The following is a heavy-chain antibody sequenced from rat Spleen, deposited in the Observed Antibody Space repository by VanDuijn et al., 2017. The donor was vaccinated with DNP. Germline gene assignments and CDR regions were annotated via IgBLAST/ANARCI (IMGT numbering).Heavy chain of an antibody. J-gene: IGHJ2*01. D-gene: IGHD5-1*01. CDR2: IDSAGST. CDR3: AIQLGVFDY. Sequence: EVQLQESGPGLVKPSQSLSLTCSVTGYSITSNYKWTWIRKFPGNELEWMGYIDSAGSTNYNPSLKSRFSITRDTSKNQFFLQVTSVRNEDTATYYCAIQLGVFDYWGQGIMVIVSS. CDR1: GYSITSNYK. V-gene: IGHV3-3*01.